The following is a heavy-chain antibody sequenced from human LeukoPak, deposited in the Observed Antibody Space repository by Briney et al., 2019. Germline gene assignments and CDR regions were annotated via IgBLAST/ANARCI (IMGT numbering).Heavy chain of an antibody. D-gene: IGHD6-19*01. V-gene: IGHV3-21*01. J-gene: IGHJ6*03. CDR1: GFTFSSYS. CDR3: ARVADGWYGYYYYYMDV. Sequence: GGSLRLSCAASGFTFSSYSMNWVRQPPWKGLEWVSSFSTSSSYIYYADSVKGRFTISRDNAKNSLYLQMNSLRAKDTAVYYCARVADGWYGYYYYYMDVWGKGTTVTVSS. CDR2: FSTSSSYI.